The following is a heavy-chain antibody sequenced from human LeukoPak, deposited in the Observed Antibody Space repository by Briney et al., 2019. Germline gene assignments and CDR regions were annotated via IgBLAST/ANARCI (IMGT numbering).Heavy chain of an antibody. D-gene: IGHD3-22*01. CDR3: ARALGRYYDSSGYYYGY. J-gene: IGHJ4*02. CDR1: GGSISSSSYY. Sequence: SETLSLTCTVSGGSISSSSYYWGWIRQPPGKGLEWIGSIYYSGSTYYNPSLKSRVTISVDTSKNQFSPKLSSVTAADTAVYYCARALGRYYDSSGYYYGYWGQGTLVTVSS. CDR2: IYYSGST. V-gene: IGHV4-39*07.